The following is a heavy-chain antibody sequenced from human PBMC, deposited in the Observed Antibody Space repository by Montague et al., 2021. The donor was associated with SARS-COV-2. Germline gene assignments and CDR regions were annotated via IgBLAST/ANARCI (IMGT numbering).Heavy chain of an antibody. V-gene: IGHV4-28*01. Sequence: SETLSLTCAVSGYSISSSNWWGWIRQAPGRGLEWIGYIYHTGSTYYNPSLKSRVTMSVDKSNNLFSLELSSVTAVDTAVYYCAKSADPNYFLDSWGQGTPVTVSS. CDR1: GYSISSSNW. CDR3: AKSADPNYFLDS. D-gene: IGHD5-24*01. CDR2: IYHTGST. J-gene: IGHJ4*02.